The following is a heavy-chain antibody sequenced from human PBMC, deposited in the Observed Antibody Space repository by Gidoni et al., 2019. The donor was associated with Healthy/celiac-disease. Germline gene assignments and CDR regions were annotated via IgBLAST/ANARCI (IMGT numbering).Heavy chain of an antibody. V-gene: IGHV3-30-3*01. CDR2: ISYDGSNK. J-gene: IGHJ4*02. Sequence: VQLVESGGGGVQPGRSLRLSCAASGFTCSSYAMHWVRQAPGKGLKWVAVISYDGSNKYYADSVKGRFTISRDNSKNTLYLQMNSLRAEDTAVYYCARDTYSGSYYPSPGLFDYWGQGTLVTVSS. CDR3: ARDTYSGSYYPSPGLFDY. CDR1: GFTCSSYA. D-gene: IGHD1-26*01.